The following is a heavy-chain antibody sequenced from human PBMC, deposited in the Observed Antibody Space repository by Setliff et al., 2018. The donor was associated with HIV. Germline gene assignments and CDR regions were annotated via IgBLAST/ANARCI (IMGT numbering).Heavy chain of an antibody. D-gene: IGHD3-22*01. CDR3: ARQDQYDDSGCYVGFYGMDV. CDR1: GGSISSSSYY. J-gene: IGHJ6*02. CDR2: IYTTGST. Sequence: SETLSLTCTVSGGSISSSSYYWTWIRQPAGKGLEWIGRIYTTGSTNYNPSLKSRVTISVDTSKNQFSLKLSSVTAADTAVYYCARQDQYDDSGCYVGFYGMDVWGQGTTVTVSS. V-gene: IGHV4-61*02.